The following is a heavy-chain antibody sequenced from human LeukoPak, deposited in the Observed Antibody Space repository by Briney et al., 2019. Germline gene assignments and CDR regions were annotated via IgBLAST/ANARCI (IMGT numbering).Heavy chain of an antibody. CDR3: ANGGVIGYSGYDPLDY. J-gene: IGHJ4*02. CDR2: ISGSGGST. CDR1: GFTFSSYA. V-gene: IGHV3-23*01. Sequence: QTGGSLRLSCAASGFTFSSYAMSWVRQAPGKGLEWVSAISGSGGSTYYADSVKGRFTISRDNSKNTLYLQMNSLRAEDTAVYYCANGGVIGYSGYDPLDYWGQGTLVTVSS. D-gene: IGHD5-12*01.